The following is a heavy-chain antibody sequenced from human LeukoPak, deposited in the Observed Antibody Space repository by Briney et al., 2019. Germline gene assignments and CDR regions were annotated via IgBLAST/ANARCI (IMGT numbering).Heavy chain of an antibody. J-gene: IGHJ4*02. CDR1: GFTFSSYG. CDR3: ARGSAYYYDSSGYYSDY. CDR2: IWHDGGNK. V-gene: IGHV3-33*01. D-gene: IGHD3-22*01. Sequence: GGSLRLSCAASGFTFSSYGMHWDRQAPGKGLEWVAVIWHDGGNKYYADSVKGRFTISRDNSKNTLYLQMNSLRAEDTAVYYCARGSAYYYDSSGYYSDYWGQGTLVTVSS.